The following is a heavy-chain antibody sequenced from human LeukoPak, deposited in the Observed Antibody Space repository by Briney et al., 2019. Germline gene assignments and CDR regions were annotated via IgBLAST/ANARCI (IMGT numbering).Heavy chain of an antibody. J-gene: IGHJ5*02. D-gene: IGHD3-10*01. CDR3: ARQPTTNKGRNWFDP. V-gene: IGHV4-59*01. Sequence: SETLSLTCTVSGGSISSYYWSWIRRPPGKGLEWIGYIYHSGSTNYNPSLKSRVTISVDTSKNQFSLKVRSVTAADTAVYYCARQPTTNKGRNWFDPWGQGTLVTVSS. CDR2: IYHSGST. CDR1: GGSISSYY.